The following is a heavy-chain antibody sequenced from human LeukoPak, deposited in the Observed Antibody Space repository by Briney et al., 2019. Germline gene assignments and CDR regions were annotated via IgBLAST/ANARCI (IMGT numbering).Heavy chain of an antibody. J-gene: IGHJ4*02. V-gene: IGHV3-66*04. CDR1: GFTVSSNY. D-gene: IGHD3-3*01. Sequence: PGGSLRLSCAASGFTVSSNYMTWVRQAPGKGLQCVSLIDSGGSTYFADSVKGRFTISRDNSKNTMYLQLNSLRVEDTAVYYCAKPEGNFWSGFEYWGQGTLVTVSS. CDR2: IDSGGST. CDR3: AKPEGNFWSGFEY.